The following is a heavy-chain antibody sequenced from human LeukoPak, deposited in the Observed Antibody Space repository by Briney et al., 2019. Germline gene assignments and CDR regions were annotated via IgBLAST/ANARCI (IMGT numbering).Heavy chain of an antibody. V-gene: IGHV3-53*01. CDR2: IYSGGST. J-gene: IGHJ4*02. Sequence: GRSLRLSCAASGFTVSSNYMSWVRQAPGKGLEWVSVIYSGGSTYYADSVKGRFTISRDNSKNTLYLQMNSLRAEDTAVYYCARAYSSGWADYWGQGTLVTVSS. CDR3: ARAYSSGWADY. CDR1: GFTVSSNY. D-gene: IGHD6-19*01.